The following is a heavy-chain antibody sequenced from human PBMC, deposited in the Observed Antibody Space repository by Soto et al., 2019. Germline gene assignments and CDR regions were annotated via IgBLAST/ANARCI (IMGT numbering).Heavy chain of an antibody. V-gene: IGHV3-7*01. Sequence: PGGSLRLSCAASGFTFSSYWMSWVRQAPGKGLEWVANIKQDGSEKYYVDSVEGRFTISRDNAKNSLYLQMNSLRAEDTAVYYCAREVRKIFGVVISAFDIWGQGTMVTVSS. CDR1: GFTFSSYW. CDR3: AREVRKIFGVVISAFDI. CDR2: IKQDGSEK. J-gene: IGHJ3*02. D-gene: IGHD3-3*01.